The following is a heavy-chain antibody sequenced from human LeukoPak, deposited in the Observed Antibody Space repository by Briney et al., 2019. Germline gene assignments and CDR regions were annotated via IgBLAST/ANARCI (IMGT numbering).Heavy chain of an antibody. CDR3: AKGATVGKEALDI. CDR1: GGIFSNHA. CDR2: IIPMIGTA. D-gene: IGHD1-14*01. V-gene: IGHV1-69*04. J-gene: IGHJ3*02. Sequence: PGASVKVSCKASGGIFSNHAVTWVRQAPGQGLEWMGRIIPMIGTAKYAQKFQGRVTFTADTSTNTAYMELSSLTSEDTALYFCAKGATVGKEALDIWGQGSLVTVSS.